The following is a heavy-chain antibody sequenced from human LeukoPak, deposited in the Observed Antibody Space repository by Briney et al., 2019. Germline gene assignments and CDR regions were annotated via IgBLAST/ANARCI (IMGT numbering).Heavy chain of an antibody. CDR2: IVVGSGNT. D-gene: IGHD1-1*01. V-gene: IGHV1-58*01. CDR3: AAVRELPRPYYYGMDV. Sequence: ASVKLSFTSSGFTFTSSAVQWVRQARGQRLEGIGWIVVGSGNTNYAQTYQERGTITRDMSTSTAYMELSSLRSEDTAVYYCAAVRELPRPYYYGMDVWGKGTTVTVSS. CDR1: GFTFTSSA. J-gene: IGHJ6*04.